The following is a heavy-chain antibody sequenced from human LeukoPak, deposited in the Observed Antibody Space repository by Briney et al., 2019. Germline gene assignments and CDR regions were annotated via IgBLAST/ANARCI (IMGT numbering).Heavy chain of an antibody. CDR3: ARESGYGMDV. CDR2: IYYSGST. CDR1: GGSISSYY. D-gene: IGHD6-25*01. J-gene: IGHJ6*02. Sequence: SETLSLTCTVSGGSISSYYWSWIRQPPGKGLEWIGYIYYSGSTNYNPSLKSRVTISVDTSKNQFSLKLSSVTAADTTVYYCARESGYGMDVSGQGTTVTVSS. V-gene: IGHV4-59*01.